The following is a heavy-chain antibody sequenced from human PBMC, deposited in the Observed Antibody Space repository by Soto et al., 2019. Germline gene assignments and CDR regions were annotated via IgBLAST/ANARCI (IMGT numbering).Heavy chain of an antibody. J-gene: IGHJ6*02. Sequence: GGSLRLSCAASGFTFSSYAMSWVRQAPGKGLEWVSAISGSGGSTYYADSVKGRFTISRDNSKNTLYLQMNSLRAEDTAVYYCARDYDILTGYYASYYYYGMDVWGQGTTVTVSS. V-gene: IGHV3-23*01. CDR3: ARDYDILTGYYASYYYYGMDV. CDR2: ISGSGGST. D-gene: IGHD3-9*01. CDR1: GFTFSSYA.